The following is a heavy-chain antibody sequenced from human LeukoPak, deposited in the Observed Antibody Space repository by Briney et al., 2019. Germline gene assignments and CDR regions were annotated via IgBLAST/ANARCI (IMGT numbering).Heavy chain of an antibody. CDR3: ARDSGFPGGYYYGLDV. J-gene: IGHJ6*02. V-gene: IGHV3-53*01. D-gene: IGHD6-25*01. Sequence: TGGSLRLSCAASGFTVSSXXXXXVRQXXXXXXXXXXXIYSGGSTYYADSVKXRXTXXRDNSKNTLYLQMNSLRAEDTAVYYCARDSGFPGGYYYGLDVWGQGTTVTVSS. CDR1: GFTVSSXX. CDR2: IYSGGST.